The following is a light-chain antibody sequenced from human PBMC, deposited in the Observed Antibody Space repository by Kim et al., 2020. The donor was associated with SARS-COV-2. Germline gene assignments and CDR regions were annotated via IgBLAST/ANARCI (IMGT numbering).Light chain of an antibody. J-gene: IGLJ3*02. CDR2: DVS. V-gene: IGLV2-14*01. Sequence: QSALTQPASVSGSPGQSITISCTGTSSDVGGYNYVSWYQQHPGKAPKLMIYDVSKRPSGVSNRFSGSKSGTSASLAISGLQSEDEADYYCAAWDDSLNGPVFGGGTQLTVL. CDR1: SSDVGGYNY. CDR3: AAWDDSLNGPV.